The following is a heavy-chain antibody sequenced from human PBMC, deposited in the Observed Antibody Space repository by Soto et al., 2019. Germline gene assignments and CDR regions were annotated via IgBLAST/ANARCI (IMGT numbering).Heavy chain of an antibody. D-gene: IGHD3-10*01. Sequence: QVQLQESGPGLVKPSETLSLTCTFSGGSISSYYWIWIRQPPGKGLKWIGYIYYSGSTNYNPSIKSPVTISVGTSKNQFSLKLSSVTAADTAVYSCASFSGGPYDFDYFDYWGQGTLVTVSS. CDR3: ASFSGGPYDFDYFDY. V-gene: IGHV4-59*08. CDR2: IYYSGST. CDR1: GGSISSYY. J-gene: IGHJ4*02.